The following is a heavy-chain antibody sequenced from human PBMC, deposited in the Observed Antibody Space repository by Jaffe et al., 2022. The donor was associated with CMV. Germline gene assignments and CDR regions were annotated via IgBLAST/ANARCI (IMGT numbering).Heavy chain of an antibody. D-gene: IGHD6-13*01. Sequence: EVQLLESGGGLVQPGGSLRLSCAASGFTFSSYAMSWVRQAPGKGLEWVSAISGSGGSTYYADSVKGRFTISRDNSKNTLYLQMNSLRAEDTAVYYCAKDLLQQLALPYYFDYWGQGTLVTVSS. CDR1: GFTFSSYA. CDR2: ISGSGGST. V-gene: IGHV3-23*01. J-gene: IGHJ4*02. CDR3: AKDLLQQLALPYYFDY.